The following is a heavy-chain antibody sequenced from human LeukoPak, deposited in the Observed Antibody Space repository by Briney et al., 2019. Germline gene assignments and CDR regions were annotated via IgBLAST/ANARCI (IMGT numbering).Heavy chain of an antibody. CDR2: ISGDGGTT. J-gene: IGHJ4*02. CDR3: AKDQGASGWGAFDY. V-gene: IGHV3-43*02. CDR1: GTTFEDYA. D-gene: IGHD6-19*01. Sequence: GGSLRLSCAASGTTFEDYAMHWCRQAPGKGLGLVSFISGDGGTTYYADSLKGRFTISRDNSKTSLYLQMNSLRTEDTALYYCAKDQGASGWGAFDYWGQGTLVTVSS.